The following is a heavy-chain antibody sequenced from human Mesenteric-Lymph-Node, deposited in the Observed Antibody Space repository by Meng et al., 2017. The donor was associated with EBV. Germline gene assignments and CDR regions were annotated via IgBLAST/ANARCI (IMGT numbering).Heavy chain of an antibody. D-gene: IGHD6-13*01. CDR2: VYYTGST. V-gene: IGHV4-59*01. CDR3: ARGPHASTWYGDFDY. CDR1: GDSISNYY. J-gene: IGHJ4*02. Sequence: QGQLQESGPGLVKSSEALSLTCTVSGDSISNYYWSWIRQPPRKGLEWIGYVYYTGSTHYNPSLESRVTISVDTSKNQFSLKLRSVTAADTAVYYCARGPHASTWYGDFDYWGQGALVTVSS.